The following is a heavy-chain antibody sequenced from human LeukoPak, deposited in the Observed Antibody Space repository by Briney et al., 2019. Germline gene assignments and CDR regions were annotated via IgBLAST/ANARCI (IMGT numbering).Heavy chain of an antibody. J-gene: IGHJ4*02. Sequence: PSETLSLTCAVYGGSFSGYYWSWIRQPPGKGLEWIGEINHSGSTNYNPSLKSRVTISVDTSKNQFPLKLSSVTAAHTAVYYCARGGIAVADFDYWGQGTLVTVSS. CDR3: ARGGIAVADFDY. V-gene: IGHV4-34*01. CDR2: INHSGST. D-gene: IGHD6-19*01. CDR1: GGSFSGYY.